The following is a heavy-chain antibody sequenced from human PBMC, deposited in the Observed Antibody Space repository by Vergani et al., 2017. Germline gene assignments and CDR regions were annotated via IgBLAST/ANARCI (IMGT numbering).Heavy chain of an antibody. CDR3: ARTDSSWSWSIDY. V-gene: IGHV1-2*02. D-gene: IGHD6-13*01. J-gene: IGHJ4*02. CDR1: GYTFTSYY. Sequence: QVQLVQSGAEVKKPGASVKVSCKASGYTFTSYYMHWVRQAPGQGLEWMGWINPNSGGTNYAQKFQGRVTMTTDTSTSTAYMELRSLRSDDTAVYYCARTDSSWSWSIDYWGQGTLVTVSS. CDR2: INPNSGGT.